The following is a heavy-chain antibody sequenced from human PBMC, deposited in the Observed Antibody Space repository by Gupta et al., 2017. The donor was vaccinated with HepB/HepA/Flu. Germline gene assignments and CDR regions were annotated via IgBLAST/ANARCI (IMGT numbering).Heavy chain of an antibody. D-gene: IGHD3-10*01. Sequence: QIQLKQWGAGLVRPSETLSLTCDVYNGSLSGYYWSWIRQAPGKGLEWIGEINHIGSTNHNPSLKSRLTIAADMPNNQFSLTLTSVTVADTAVYYCARERIIMVRGVRKGDFDVWGQGTVVTVSS. J-gene: IGHJ3*01. CDR1: NGSLSGYY. V-gene: IGHV4-34*01. CDR2: INHIGST. CDR3: ARERIIMVRGVRKGDFDV.